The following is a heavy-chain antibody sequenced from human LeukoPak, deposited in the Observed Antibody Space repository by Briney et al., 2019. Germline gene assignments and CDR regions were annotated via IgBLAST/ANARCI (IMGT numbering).Heavy chain of an antibody. CDR3: ATDQGVDGYVIGY. D-gene: IGHD5-18*01. CDR1: GFTFSTYS. V-gene: IGHV3-48*04. Sequence: GGSLRLSCAASGFTFSTYSMYWVRQAPGKGLEWVSYISSRSSTMYYADSVKGRFTISRDNAKNSLYLQMNSLRAEDTAVYYCATDQGVDGYVIGYWGQGTLVTVSS. CDR2: ISSRSSTM. J-gene: IGHJ4*02.